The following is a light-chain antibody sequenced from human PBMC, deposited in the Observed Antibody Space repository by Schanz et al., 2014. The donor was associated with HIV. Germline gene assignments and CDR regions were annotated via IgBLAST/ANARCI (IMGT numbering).Light chain of an antibody. V-gene: IGKV3-20*01. CDR1: QSVSSN. CDR3: QQYGGSPT. CDR2: DAS. Sequence: EIVMTQSPATLSVSPGEGATLSCRASQSVSSNLAWYQQKPGQAPRLLIYDASTRAAGIPDRFSGSGSGSVFTLIISRLEPADIAVYYCQQYGGSPTFGQGTKVEIK. J-gene: IGKJ1*01.